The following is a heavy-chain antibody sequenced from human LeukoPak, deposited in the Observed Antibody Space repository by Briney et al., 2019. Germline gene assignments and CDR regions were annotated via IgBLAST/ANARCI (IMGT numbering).Heavy chain of an antibody. CDR2: INPNSGGT. CDR3: ARIDQIRRGRGFDP. CDR1: GYTFTGYY. J-gene: IGHJ5*02. Sequence: ASVKVSCKASGYTFTGYYMHWVRQAPGQGLEWMGWINPNSGGTNYAQKFQGRVTMTRDTSISTAYMELSRLRSDDTAVYYCARIDQIRRGRGFDPWGQGTLVTVSS. V-gene: IGHV1-2*02.